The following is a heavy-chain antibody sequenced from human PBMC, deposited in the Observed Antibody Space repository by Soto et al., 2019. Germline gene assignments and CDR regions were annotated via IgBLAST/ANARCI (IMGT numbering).Heavy chain of an antibody. Sequence: ASVKVSCKASGYTFTSYAMHWVRQAPGQRPEWMGWINAGNGNTKYSQKFQGRVTISVDTSMNEFSLRLRSVTDADTAVYYCARLNGYCVSTSCHGYYGMDVWGQGTTVTVSS. J-gene: IGHJ6*02. CDR2: INAGNGNT. CDR3: ARLNGYCVSTSCHGYYGMDV. D-gene: IGHD2-2*03. CDR1: GYTFTSYA. V-gene: IGHV1-3*01.